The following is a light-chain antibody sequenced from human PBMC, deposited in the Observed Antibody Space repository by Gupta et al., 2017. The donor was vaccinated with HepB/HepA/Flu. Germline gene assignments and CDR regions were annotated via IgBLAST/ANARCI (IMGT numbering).Light chain of an antibody. Sequence: QSALTQPASVSGSPGQSITISCTGTSSDIGNYNLVSWYQQHPGNATKLIIYEVSKRPSGVSNRFSGSKSGNTASLTISGLQAEDEADYYCCSYVGSNTLVFGEGTKLTVL. CDR1: SSDIGNYNL. J-gene: IGLJ2*01. CDR3: CSYVGSNTLV. CDR2: EVS. V-gene: IGLV2-23*02.